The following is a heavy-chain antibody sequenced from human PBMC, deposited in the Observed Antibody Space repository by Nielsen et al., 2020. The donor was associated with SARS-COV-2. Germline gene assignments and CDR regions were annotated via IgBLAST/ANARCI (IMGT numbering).Heavy chain of an antibody. CDR3: ATARYCSRTSCSAGTDMFDP. V-gene: IGHV3-49*03. Sequence: GGSLRLSCTASGFKFGDYAMSWFRQTPGKGLEWLGFIRSKSYGETTQYAASVEGRFTISRDDSKNTVYLDMSSLRTEDTAVYYCATARYCSRTSCSAGTDMFDPWGQGTQVIVSS. CDR1: GFKFGDYA. D-gene: IGHD2-2*01. CDR2: IRSKSYGETT. J-gene: IGHJ5*02.